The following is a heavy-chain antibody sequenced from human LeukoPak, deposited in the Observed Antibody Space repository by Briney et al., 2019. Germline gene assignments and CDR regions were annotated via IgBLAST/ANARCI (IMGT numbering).Heavy chain of an antibody. V-gene: IGHV3-23*01. Sequence: GGSLRLSCAASGITFSSYAMNWVRQAPGKGLEWVSAISSSGGSTYYADSVKGRFTISRDNSKNTLYLQLNSLRVEDTAVYYCAKDRSAARVGATPTYYFDYWGQGTLVTVSS. CDR2: ISSSGGST. CDR3: AKDRSAARVGATPTYYFDY. D-gene: IGHD1-26*01. J-gene: IGHJ4*02. CDR1: GITFSSYA.